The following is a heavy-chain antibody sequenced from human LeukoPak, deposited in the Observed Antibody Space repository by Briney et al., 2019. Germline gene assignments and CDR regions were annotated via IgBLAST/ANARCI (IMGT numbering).Heavy chain of an antibody. D-gene: IGHD6-19*01. V-gene: IGHV6-1*01. CDR1: GDSVSSNSAA. J-gene: IGHJ4*02. CDR3: ARDQDSSGWSRYYFDY. CDR2: TYYRSKWYN. Sequence: SQTLSLTCAISGDSVSSNSAAWNWIRQSPSRGLEWLGRTYYRSKWYNDYAVSVKSRITINPDTSKNQFSQQLNSVTPEDTAVYYCARDQDSSGWSRYYFDYWGQGTLVTVSS.